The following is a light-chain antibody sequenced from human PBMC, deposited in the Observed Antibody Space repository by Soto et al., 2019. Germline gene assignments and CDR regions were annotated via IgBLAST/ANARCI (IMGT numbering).Light chain of an antibody. Sequence: DIQMTQSPSSLSASVGYRVTITCRSSQSISNYVNWYQQKPGKAPKLLIYAASSLQSGVPSRFSGSGSGTDFTLTISSLQPEDFATYYCQQSYSTPWTFGQGTKVDIK. CDR2: AAS. CDR3: QQSYSTPWT. J-gene: IGKJ1*01. V-gene: IGKV1-39*01. CDR1: QSISNY.